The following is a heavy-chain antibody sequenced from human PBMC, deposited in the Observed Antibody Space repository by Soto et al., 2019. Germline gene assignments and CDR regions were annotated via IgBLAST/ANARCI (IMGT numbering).Heavy chain of an antibody. CDR3: ARVRAYYDFWSGYGGGYYYYCMDV. CDR1: GGTFSSYA. D-gene: IGHD3-3*01. CDR2: IIPIFGTA. Sequence: SVKVSCKASGGTFSSYAISWVRQAPGQGLEWMGGIIPIFGTANYAQKFQGRVTITADKSTSTAYMELSSLRSEDTAVYYCARVRAYYDFWSGYGGGYYYYCMDVWGQGTTVTVSS. V-gene: IGHV1-69*06. J-gene: IGHJ6*02.